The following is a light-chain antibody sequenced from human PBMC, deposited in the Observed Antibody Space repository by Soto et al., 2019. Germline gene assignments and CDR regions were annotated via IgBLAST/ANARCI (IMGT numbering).Light chain of an antibody. J-gene: IGLJ2*01. V-gene: IGLV1-40*01. CDR2: ANS. CDR1: SSNIGAGYD. CDR3: QSYDSSLSNSRV. Sequence: QLVLTQPPSVSGAPGQTVTISCTGSSSNIGAGYDAHWYQQVPGTAPKLLIYANSNRPSGVPDRFSGSKSGTSASLAITGLQAEDEADYYCQSYDSSLSNSRVFGGGTKVTVL.